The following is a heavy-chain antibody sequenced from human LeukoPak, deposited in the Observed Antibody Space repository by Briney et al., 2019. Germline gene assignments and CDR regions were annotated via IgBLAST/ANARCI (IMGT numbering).Heavy chain of an antibody. Sequence: GGSLRLSCAASGFIFSQYSMNWVRQAPGKGLEWVSAISGSGGSTYYADSVKGRFTISRDNSKNTLYLQMNSLRAEDTAVYYCAKARGYYDSSGYYFDYWGQGTLVTVSS. J-gene: IGHJ4*02. CDR3: AKARGYYDSSGYYFDY. CDR2: ISGSGGST. D-gene: IGHD3-22*01. CDR1: GFIFSQYS. V-gene: IGHV3-23*01.